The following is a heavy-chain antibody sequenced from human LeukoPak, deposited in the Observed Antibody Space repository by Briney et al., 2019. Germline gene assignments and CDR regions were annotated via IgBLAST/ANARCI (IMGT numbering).Heavy chain of an antibody. J-gene: IGHJ5*02. Sequence: PGGSLRLSCAASGFTFSSYWMSWVRRAPGKGLEWVANIKQDGSEKYYVDSVKGRFTISRDNAKNSLYLQMNSLRAEDTAVYYCARDLYYYGSGSSNWFDPWGQGTLVTVSS. CDR1: GFTFSSYW. CDR3: ARDLYYYGSGSSNWFDP. CDR2: IKQDGSEK. D-gene: IGHD3-10*01. V-gene: IGHV3-7*01.